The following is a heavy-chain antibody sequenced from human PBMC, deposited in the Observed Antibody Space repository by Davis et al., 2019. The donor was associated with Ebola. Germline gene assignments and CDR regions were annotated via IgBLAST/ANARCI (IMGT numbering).Heavy chain of an antibody. CDR1: GYSFTSYW. CDR3: ARLPPVPSGSSYYFDY. CDR2: IYPGDSDT. J-gene: IGHJ4*02. D-gene: IGHD1-26*01. V-gene: IGHV5-51*01. Sequence: GESLKISCKGSGYSFTSYWISWVRQMPGKGLEWMGIIYPGDSDTRYSPSFQGQVTISADKSISTAYLQWSSLKASDTAMYYCARLPPVPSGSSYYFDYWGQGTLVTVSS.